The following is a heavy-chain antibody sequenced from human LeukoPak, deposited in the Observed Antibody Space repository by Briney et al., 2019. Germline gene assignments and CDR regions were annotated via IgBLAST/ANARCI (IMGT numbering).Heavy chain of an antibody. J-gene: IGHJ6*02. D-gene: IGHD1-26*01. Sequence: PSETLSLTCAVSGGSISSYYWSWIRQPPGKGLEWIGYIYYSGSTNYNPPLKSRVTISVDTSKNQFSLKLSSVTAADTAVYYCARDGGSYRNYGMDVWGQGTTVTVSS. CDR2: IYYSGST. CDR1: GGSISSYY. CDR3: ARDGGSYRNYGMDV. V-gene: IGHV4-59*01.